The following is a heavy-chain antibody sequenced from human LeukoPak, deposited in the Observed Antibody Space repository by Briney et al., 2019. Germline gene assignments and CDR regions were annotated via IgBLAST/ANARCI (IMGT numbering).Heavy chain of an antibody. CDR2: ISGSGGST. J-gene: IGHJ4*02. Sequence: GGSLRLSCAASGFTFSSYAMSWVRQAPGKELEWVSAISGSGGSTYYADSVKGRFTISRDNSKNTLYLQMNSLRAGDTAVYYCAKRRLRCFDYWGQGTLVTVSS. V-gene: IGHV3-23*01. CDR3: AKRRLRCFDY. D-gene: IGHD3-16*01. CDR1: GFTFSSYA.